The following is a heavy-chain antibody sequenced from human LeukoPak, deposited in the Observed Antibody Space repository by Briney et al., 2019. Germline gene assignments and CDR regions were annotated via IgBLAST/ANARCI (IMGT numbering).Heavy chain of an antibody. D-gene: IGHD1-26*01. CDR2: INPSGGST. CDR1: GYTFTSYY. J-gene: IGHJ6*03. CDR3: ARVRGGWNYMDV. V-gene: IGHV1-46*01. Sequence: ASVKVSCKASGYTFTSYYMHWVRQAPGQGLEWMGIINPSGGSTSYAQKFQGRVTMTRDTSTSTVYMGLSSLRSEDTAVYYCARVRGGWNYMDVWGKGTTVTVSS.